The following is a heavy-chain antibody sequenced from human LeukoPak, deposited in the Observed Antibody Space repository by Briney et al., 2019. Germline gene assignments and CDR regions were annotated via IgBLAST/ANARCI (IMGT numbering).Heavy chain of an antibody. CDR1: GFTFSSYG. V-gene: IGHV3-30*02. CDR3: AKEGLRYFDWLSEGFDY. CDR2: IRYDGSNK. Sequence: GGSLRLSCAASGFTFSSYGMHWVRQAPGKGLEWVAFIRYDGSNKYYADSVKGRFTISRDNSKNTLYLQMNSLRAEDTAVYYCAKEGLRYFDWLSEGFDYWGQGTLVTVSS. D-gene: IGHD3-9*01. J-gene: IGHJ4*02.